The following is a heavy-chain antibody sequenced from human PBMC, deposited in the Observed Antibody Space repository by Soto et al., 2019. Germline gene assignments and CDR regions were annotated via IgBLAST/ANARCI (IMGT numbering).Heavy chain of an antibody. CDR1: GYGFTSYW. Sequence: GESLKISCKGSGYGFTSYWIGWVRQMPGKGLEWMGIIYPGDSDTRYSPSFQGQVTISADKSISTAYLQWSSLKASDTAMYYCARARSSYYDFWSGYYDYYYYYGMDVWGQGTTVTVSS. CDR3: ARARSSYYDFWSGYYDYYYYYGMDV. V-gene: IGHV5-51*01. CDR2: IYPGDSDT. D-gene: IGHD3-3*01. J-gene: IGHJ6*02.